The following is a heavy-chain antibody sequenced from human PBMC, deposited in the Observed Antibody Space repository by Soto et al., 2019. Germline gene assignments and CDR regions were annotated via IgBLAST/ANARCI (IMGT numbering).Heavy chain of an antibody. CDR1: GGSISSGGYH. CDR2: IYYSGIT. J-gene: IGHJ5*02. D-gene: IGHD4-17*01. V-gene: IGHV4-31*03. CDR3: ARINGDYVNSWFDP. Sequence: QVQLQESGPGLVKPSQTLSLTCTVSGGSISSGGYHWSWIRQHPGKGLEWIGHIYYSGITYYNPSLRIRIIISVDTSKNPFSLKVSSVTAADTAVYSCARINGDYVNSWFDPWGQGTLVTVSS.